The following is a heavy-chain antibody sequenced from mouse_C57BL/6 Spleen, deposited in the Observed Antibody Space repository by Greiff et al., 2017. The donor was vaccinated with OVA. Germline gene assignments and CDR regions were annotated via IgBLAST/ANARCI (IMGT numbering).Heavy chain of an antibody. V-gene: IGHV1-80*01. D-gene: IGHD2-5*01. CDR1: GYAFSSYW. CDR2: IYPGDGDT. Sequence: VQLQQSGAELVKPGASVKISCKASGYAFSSYWMNWVKQRPGKGLEWIGQIYPGDGDTNYNGKFKGKATLTADKSSSTAYMQLSSLTSEDSAVYFCARSGYSKGGYFDYWGQGTTLTVSS. J-gene: IGHJ2*01. CDR3: ARSGYSKGGYFDY.